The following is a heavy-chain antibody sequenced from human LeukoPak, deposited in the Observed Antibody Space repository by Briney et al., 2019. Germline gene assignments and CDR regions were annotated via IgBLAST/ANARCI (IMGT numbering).Heavy chain of an antibody. CDR2: IWYDGTNK. CDR1: GFTFNSYG. V-gene: IGHV3-33*08. Sequence: GGSLRLSCAASGFTFNSYGMHWVRQAPGKGLGWVAVIWYDGTNKYYADSVKGRFTISRDSSKNTLYLQMNSLRAEDTAVYYCARAAYDNSGYLTLWGQGTLVTVSS. D-gene: IGHD3-22*01. CDR3: ARAAYDNSGYLTL. J-gene: IGHJ4*02.